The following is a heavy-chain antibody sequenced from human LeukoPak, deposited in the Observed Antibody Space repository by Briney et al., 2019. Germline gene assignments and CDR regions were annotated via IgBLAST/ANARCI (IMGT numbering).Heavy chain of an antibody. CDR3: ARAGYCSGGSCYGGNWFDP. CDR2: TYYRSKWYN. D-gene: IGHD2-15*01. CDR1: GDSVSSNSAA. J-gene: IGHJ5*02. Sequence: SQTLSLTCAISGDSVSSNSAAWNWIRQSPSRGLKWLGRTYYRSKWYNDYAVSVKSRITINPDTSKNQFSLQLNSVTPEDTAVYYCARAGYCSGGSCYGGNWFDPWGQGTLVTVSS. V-gene: IGHV6-1*01.